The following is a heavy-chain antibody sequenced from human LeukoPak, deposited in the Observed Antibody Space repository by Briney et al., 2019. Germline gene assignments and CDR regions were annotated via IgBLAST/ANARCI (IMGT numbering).Heavy chain of an antibody. CDR2: TYYRSKWYN. Sequence: SQTLSLTCAISGDSVSSNSAAWNWIRQSPSRGLEWLGRTYYRSKWYNDYAVSVKSRITSNPDTSKNQFSLQLNPVTPEDTAVPYCAREHSRWLGSRGFDYWGQGTLVTVSS. J-gene: IGHJ4*02. V-gene: IGHV6-1*01. D-gene: IGHD6-19*01. CDR1: GDSVSSNSAA. CDR3: AREHSRWLGSRGFDY.